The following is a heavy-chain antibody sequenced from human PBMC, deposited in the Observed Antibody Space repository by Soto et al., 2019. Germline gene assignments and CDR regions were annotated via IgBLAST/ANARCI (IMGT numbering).Heavy chain of an antibody. CDR3: VRYAGSSGWHWGFDY. CDR2: ISAYNGNT. J-gene: IGHJ4*02. D-gene: IGHD6-19*01. V-gene: IGHV1-18*01. CDR1: GYTFSSYG. Sequence: QGQLVQSGAEVKKPGASVKGSCKASGYTFSSYGISWVRQAPGQGLEWMGWISAYNGNTEYAQKVQGRVTMTTDTSTSTAYMELRSLRSDDTAVYYCVRYAGSSGWHWGFDYWGQGTLVTVFS.